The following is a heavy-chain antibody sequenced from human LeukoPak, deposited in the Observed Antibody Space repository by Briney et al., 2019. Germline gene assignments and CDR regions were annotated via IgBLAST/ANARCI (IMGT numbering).Heavy chain of an antibody. D-gene: IGHD3-3*01. V-gene: IGHV4-39*01. J-gene: IGHJ4*02. Sequence: SETLSLTCTVSGGSISSSSYYWGWIRQPPGKGLERIGSIYYSGSTYYNPSLKSRVTISVDTSKNQFSLKLSSVTAADTAVYYCARHLRFLEWLLHDYWGQGTLVTVSS. CDR3: ARHLRFLEWLLHDY. CDR2: IYYSGST. CDR1: GGSISSSSYY.